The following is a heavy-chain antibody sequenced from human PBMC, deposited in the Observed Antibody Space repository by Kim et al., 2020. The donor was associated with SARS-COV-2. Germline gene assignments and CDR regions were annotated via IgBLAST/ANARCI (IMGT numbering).Heavy chain of an antibody. CDR2: IYTSGST. CDR1: GGSISSGSYY. CDR3: AREVYSGSYYYYYYGMDV. Sequence: SETLSLTCTVSGGSISSGSYYWSWIRQPAGKGLEWIGRIYTSGSTNYNPSLKSRVTISVDTSKNQFSLKLSSVTAADTAVYYCAREVYSGSYYYYYYGMDVWGQGTTVTVSS. D-gene: IGHD1-26*01. J-gene: IGHJ6*02. V-gene: IGHV4-61*02.